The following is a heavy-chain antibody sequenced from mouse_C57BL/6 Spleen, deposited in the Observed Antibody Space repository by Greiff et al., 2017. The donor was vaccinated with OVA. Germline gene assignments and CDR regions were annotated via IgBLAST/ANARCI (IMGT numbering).Heavy chain of an antibody. D-gene: IGHD2-4*01. CDR1: GYSITSGYY. Sequence: EVKLVESGPGLVKPSQSLSLTCSVTGYSITSGYYWNWIRQFPGNKLEWMGYISYDGSNNYNPSLKNRISITRDTSKNQFFLKLNSVTTEDTATYYCARGDYDYDERDYWGQGTTLTVSS. V-gene: IGHV3-6*01. CDR3: ARGDYDYDERDY. CDR2: ISYDGSN. J-gene: IGHJ2*01.